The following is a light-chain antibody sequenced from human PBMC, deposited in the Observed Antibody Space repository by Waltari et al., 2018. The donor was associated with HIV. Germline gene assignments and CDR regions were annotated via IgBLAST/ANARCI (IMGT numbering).Light chain of an antibody. CDR2: GNT. Sequence: QSVLTQPPSLSGAPGQTVTISCTGTSSNIAAAYHVHWYQQLPGTAPKLLIYGNTIRPSGGPDRFSGSKSGTSASLAITGLQADDEADYYCQSYDSSLSAWVFGGGTKLTVL. CDR3: QSYDSSLSAWV. CDR1: SSNIAAAYH. V-gene: IGLV1-40*01. J-gene: IGLJ3*02.